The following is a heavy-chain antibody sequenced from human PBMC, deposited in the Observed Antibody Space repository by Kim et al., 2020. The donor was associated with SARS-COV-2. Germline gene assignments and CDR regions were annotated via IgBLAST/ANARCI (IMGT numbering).Heavy chain of an antibody. V-gene: IGHV3-33*05. CDR1: GFILLDYG. J-gene: IGHJ4*02. CDR2: ISDDGKSK. CDR3: SRFDY. Sequence: GGSLRLSCATSGFILLDYGIHWVRQAPGKGLEWVAVISDDGKSKLYADSVKGRFTISRDTSKKSVSLEMNSLRAEDTAVYYCSRFDYWGQGTLVTVSS.